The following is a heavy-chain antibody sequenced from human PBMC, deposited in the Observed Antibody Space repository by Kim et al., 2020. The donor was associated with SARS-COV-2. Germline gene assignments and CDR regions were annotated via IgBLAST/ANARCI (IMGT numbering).Heavy chain of an antibody. V-gene: IGHV3-23*01. CDR2: ISGSGGST. Sequence: GWSLRLSCAASGFTFSSFAMNWVRQAPGKGLEWVSGISGSGGSTYYADSVKGRFTFSRDNSKNTLYLQMNSLRGEDTAVYYCAKDCYWDDSCAGGFDMWG. CDR3: AKDCYWDDSCAGGFDM. CDR1: GFTFSSFA. J-gene: IGHJ3*02. D-gene: IGHD1-1*01.